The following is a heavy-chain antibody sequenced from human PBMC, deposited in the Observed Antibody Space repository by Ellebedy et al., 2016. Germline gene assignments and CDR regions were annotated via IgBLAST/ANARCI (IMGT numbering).Heavy chain of an antibody. J-gene: IGHJ4*02. CDR1: GGTFSSYA. CDR2: IIPILGIA. Sequence: SVKVSXKASGGTFSSYAISWVRQAPGQGLEWMGRIIPILGIANYAQKCQGRVTITADKSTSTAYMELRSMRSEDTAVYYCAGGKGGFGELSGVDYWGQGTLVTVSS. CDR3: AGGKGGFGELSGVDY. D-gene: IGHD3-10*01. V-gene: IGHV1-69*04.